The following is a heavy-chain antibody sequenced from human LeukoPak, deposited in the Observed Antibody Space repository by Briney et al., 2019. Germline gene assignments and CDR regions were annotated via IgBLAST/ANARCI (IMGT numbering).Heavy chain of an antibody. D-gene: IGHD3-3*01. CDR1: GFTFSDYY. J-gene: IGHJ6*01. V-gene: IGHV3-11*01. CDR3: ARDLLRFFEWSPYYYYGMDV. CDR2: ISSSGSTI. Sequence: GGSLRLSCAASGFTFSDYYMSWIRQAPGKGLEWVSYISSSGSTIYYADSVKGRFTISRDNAKNSLYLQMNSLRAEDTAVYYCARDLLRFFEWSPYYYYGMDVWGQGTTVTVSS.